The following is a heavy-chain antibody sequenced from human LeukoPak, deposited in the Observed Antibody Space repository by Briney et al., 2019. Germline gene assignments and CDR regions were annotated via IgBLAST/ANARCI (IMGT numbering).Heavy chain of an antibody. Sequence: TGGSLRLSCAASGFTFSNYDMHWVRQAPGKGLEWVAFIRCDGSDKYYADSVKGRFTISRDNSRNTLYLQMNSLRAEDTTMYYCARGSLAWSGTFDYWGRGTLVTVSS. J-gene: IGHJ4*02. CDR1: GFTFSNYD. CDR3: ARGSLAWSGTFDY. CDR2: IRCDGSDK. V-gene: IGHV3-30*02. D-gene: IGHD3-3*01.